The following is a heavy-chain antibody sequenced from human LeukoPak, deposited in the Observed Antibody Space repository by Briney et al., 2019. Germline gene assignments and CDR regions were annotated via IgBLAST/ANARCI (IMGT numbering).Heavy chain of an antibody. Sequence: GGSLRLSCAASGFTFSGSAMHWVRQASGKGLEWVGRIRSKANSYATAYAASVKGRFTISRDDSKNTAYLQMNSLKTEDTAVYYCARGWLAETTVVTPYNYWGQGTLVTVSS. J-gene: IGHJ4*02. CDR2: IRSKANSYAT. CDR3: ARGWLAETTVVTPYNY. D-gene: IGHD4-23*01. V-gene: IGHV3-73*01. CDR1: GFTFSGSA.